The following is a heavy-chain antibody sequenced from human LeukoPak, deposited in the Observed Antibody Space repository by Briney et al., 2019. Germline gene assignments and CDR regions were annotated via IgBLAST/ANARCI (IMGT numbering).Heavy chain of an antibody. Sequence: PGGSLRLSCAASGFTFSSYAMSWVRQAPGKGLEWVSAISGSGGSTYYADSVKGRFTISRDNSKNTLYLQMNSLRAEDTAVYYCAKDLGTMVRGAPDAFDIWGQGTMVTVSS. V-gene: IGHV3-23*01. D-gene: IGHD3-10*01. CDR1: GFTFSSYA. J-gene: IGHJ3*02. CDR2: ISGSGGST. CDR3: AKDLGTMVRGAPDAFDI.